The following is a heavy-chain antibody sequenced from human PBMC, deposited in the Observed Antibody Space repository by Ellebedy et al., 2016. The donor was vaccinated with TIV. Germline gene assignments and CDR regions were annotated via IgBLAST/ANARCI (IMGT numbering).Heavy chain of an antibody. Sequence: SLKISCAASGFTFDDSAMHWVRQAAGKGLEWVSGISWNSGSIGYADSVKGRFTISRDNAKNSLYLQMNSLRAEDTAVYFCARTYGDYYLDYWGQGTLVTVSS. CDR1: GFTFDDSA. D-gene: IGHD4-17*01. V-gene: IGHV3-9*01. CDR3: ARTYGDYYLDY. CDR2: ISWNSGSI. J-gene: IGHJ4*02.